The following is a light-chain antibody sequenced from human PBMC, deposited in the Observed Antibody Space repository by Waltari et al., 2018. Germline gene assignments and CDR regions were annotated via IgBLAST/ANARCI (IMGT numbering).Light chain of an antibody. Sequence: AIRITQSPSSLSASTGDRVTITCRASQGISSYLAWYQQKPGKAPKLLIYAASTLQSGVPSRCSGSGSGTDFTITISCLQSEDFATYYCQQYYSYPQTFGQGTKVEIK. CDR2: AAS. CDR3: QQYYSYPQT. J-gene: IGKJ1*01. V-gene: IGKV1-8*01. CDR1: QGISSY.